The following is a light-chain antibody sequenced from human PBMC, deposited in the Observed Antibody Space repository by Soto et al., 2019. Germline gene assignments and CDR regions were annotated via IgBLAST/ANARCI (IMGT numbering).Light chain of an antibody. V-gene: IGKV3-20*01. CDR2: GVS. Sequence: FAQTPSTLSLSPGERATPSCRASQSVSNSYLAWYQQKLAQAPRLLIYGVSSRATGIPDRFSGSGSGTDFTLTITRLQPEDFAVYYCQQYGSSPSTFGQGTNVDI. CDR3: QQYGSSPST. J-gene: IGKJ1*01. CDR1: QSVSNSY.